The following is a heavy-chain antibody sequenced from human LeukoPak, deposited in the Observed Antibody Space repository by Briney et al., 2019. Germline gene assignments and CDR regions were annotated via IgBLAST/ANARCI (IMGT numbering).Heavy chain of an antibody. V-gene: IGHV5-51*01. CDR2: IYPGDSDT. D-gene: IGHD6-13*01. CDR1: GYTFTSYW. Sequence: GESLKISCQGSGYTFTSYWIAWVRQMPGKGLEWMGIIYPGDSDTRYSPSFQGQVTISADKSISTAYLQWSSLKASDTAMYYCARQILYSSSWYYWFDPWGQGTLVTVSS. CDR3: ARQILYSSSWYYWFDP. J-gene: IGHJ5*02.